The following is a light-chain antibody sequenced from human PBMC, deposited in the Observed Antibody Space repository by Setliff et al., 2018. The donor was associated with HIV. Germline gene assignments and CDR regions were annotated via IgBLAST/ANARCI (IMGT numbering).Light chain of an antibody. V-gene: IGLV2-11*01. CDR2: DVI. CDR1: TSDVGGYNY. CDR3: CSYAGDYSGV. J-gene: IGLJ3*02. Sequence: QSALAQPRSVSGSPGHSVTISCTGTTSDVGGYNYVSWFQHHPGKAPKLIIYDVIKRPSGVPDRFSGSKSGNTASLTISGRQAEDEVDYYCCSYAGDYSGVFGGGTK.